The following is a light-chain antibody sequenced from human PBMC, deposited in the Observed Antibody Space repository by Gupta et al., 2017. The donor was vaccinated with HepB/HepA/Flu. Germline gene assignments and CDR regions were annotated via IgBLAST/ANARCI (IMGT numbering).Light chain of an antibody. Sequence: AVLCHQSYRSASPGASASLSCTLRSAINVVAYPLYWYQQKPGRRLQYLLNYNSDADKHQGSGVPSRLSRSKDPSANAGILVISELQSDDEAAYYCVIWHSSAAMIFGGGTKLTVL. V-gene: IGLV5-45*02. CDR3: VIWHSSAAMI. J-gene: IGLJ2*01. CDR2: YNSDADK. CDR1: SAINVVAYP.